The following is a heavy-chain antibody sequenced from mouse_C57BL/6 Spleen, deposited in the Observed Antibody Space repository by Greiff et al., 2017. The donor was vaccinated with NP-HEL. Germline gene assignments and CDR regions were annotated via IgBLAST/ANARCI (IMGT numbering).Heavy chain of an antibody. Sequence: QVQLKQPGAELVKPGASVKLSCKASGYTFTSYWMHWVKQRPGRGLEWIGRIDPNSGGTKYNEKFKSKATLTVDKPSSTAYMQLSSLTSEDSAVYYCARWRDGYYLEAMDYWGQGTSVTVSS. D-gene: IGHD2-3*01. CDR2: IDPNSGGT. V-gene: IGHV1-72*01. CDR1: GYTFTSYW. J-gene: IGHJ4*01. CDR3: ARWRDGYYLEAMDY.